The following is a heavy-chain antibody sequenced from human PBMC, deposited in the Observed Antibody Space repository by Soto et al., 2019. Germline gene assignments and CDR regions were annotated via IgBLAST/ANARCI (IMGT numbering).Heavy chain of an antibody. CDR3: ARYSGNYFYHFAIDV. CDR2: ISASGGST. V-gene: IGHV3-23*01. D-gene: IGHD1-26*01. J-gene: IGHJ6*02. CDR1: GFTFSDYA. Sequence: GGSLRLSCAASGFTFSDYAMTWVRQAPGKGLEWASAISASGGSTYYTDSVKGRFTISRDNSKNTLYLQMTSLRAEDTAVYFCARYSGNYFYHFAIDVWGQGTTVTVSS.